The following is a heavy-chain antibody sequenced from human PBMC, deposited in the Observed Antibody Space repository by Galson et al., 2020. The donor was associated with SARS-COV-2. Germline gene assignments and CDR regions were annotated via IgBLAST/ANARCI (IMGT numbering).Heavy chain of an antibody. D-gene: IGHD3-16*01. CDR3: ARDRGGGYGLDV. J-gene: IGHJ6*02. CDR2: IYSDGST. V-gene: IGHV3-53*01. Sequence: GSLRLSCAASGFTVSANYMSWVRQAPGKGLEWVSVIYSDGSTSYADSVKGRITISRDTSKNTLYLQMNSLRAEESAVYYCARDRGGGYGLDVWGQGTTVSVSS. CDR1: GFTVSANY.